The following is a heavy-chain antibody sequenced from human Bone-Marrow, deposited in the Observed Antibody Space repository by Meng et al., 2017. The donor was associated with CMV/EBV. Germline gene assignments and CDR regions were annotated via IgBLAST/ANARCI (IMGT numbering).Heavy chain of an antibody. J-gene: IGHJ4*02. CDR3: ARENTGSYYFDY. CDR1: GFTFSSYA. D-gene: IGHD1-26*01. V-gene: IGHV3-23*01. Sequence: GESLKISCAASGFTFSSYAMSWVRQAPGKGLEWVSAISGSGGSTYYADSVKGRFTISRDNSKDTMYLQMNSLRAEDTAVYYCARENTGSYYFDYWGQGTLVTVSS. CDR2: ISGSGGST.